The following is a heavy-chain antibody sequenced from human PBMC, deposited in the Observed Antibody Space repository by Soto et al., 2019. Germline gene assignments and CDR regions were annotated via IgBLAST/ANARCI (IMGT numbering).Heavy chain of an antibody. D-gene: IGHD6-19*01. Sequence: EVQLVESGGGLVQPGRSLRLSCAASGFTFDDYAMHWVRQAPGKGLEWVSGISWNSGSIGYEDSVKGRFTISRDNAKNYLYLQMNSLRAEDTALYYCAKDRRWLGFGCFDYLGPGTLVTVSS. CDR3: AKDRRWLGFGCFDY. CDR2: ISWNSGSI. J-gene: IGHJ4*02. V-gene: IGHV3-9*01. CDR1: GFTFDDYA.